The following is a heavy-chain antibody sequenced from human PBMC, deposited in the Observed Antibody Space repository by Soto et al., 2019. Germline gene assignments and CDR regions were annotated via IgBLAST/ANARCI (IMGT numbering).Heavy chain of an antibody. J-gene: IGHJ3*02. D-gene: IGHD3-22*01. V-gene: IGHV5-51*07. CDR1: GYSFTRYW. CDR3: ARSLNAYDSSGYYYDAFDI. Sequence: GQAQTISCEGSGYSFTRYWIASVHQMNGKGLEWMGIIYPGDSDTRYSPSFQGQVTISADKSISTAYLQWSSLKASDTAMYYCARSLNAYDSSGYYYDAFDIWGQGTMVTV. CDR2: IYPGDSDT.